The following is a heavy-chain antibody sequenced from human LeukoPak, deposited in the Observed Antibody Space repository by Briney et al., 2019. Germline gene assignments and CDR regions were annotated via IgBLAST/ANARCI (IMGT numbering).Heavy chain of an antibody. CDR3: ARLSIFQQLVQGGWFGP. Sequence: PSETLSLTCAVYGGSFSGYYWSWIRQPPGKGLEWIGEINHSGSTNYNPSLKSRVTISVDTSKNQFSLKLSSVTAADTAVYYCARLSIFQQLVQGGWFGPWGQGTLVTVSS. D-gene: IGHD6-13*01. J-gene: IGHJ5*02. V-gene: IGHV4-34*01. CDR1: GGSFSGYY. CDR2: INHSGST.